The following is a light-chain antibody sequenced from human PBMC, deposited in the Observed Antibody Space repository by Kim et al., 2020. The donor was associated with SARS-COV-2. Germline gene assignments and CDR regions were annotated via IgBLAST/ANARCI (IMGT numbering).Light chain of an antibody. V-gene: IGLV1-40*01. J-gene: IGLJ3*02. Sequence: VTISCTGSSSNSGAGDDVLWYQQLPGTAHKPIIFVNSNRPSGFPDRFSGSKSGTSASLAITGLQAEDEADYFCQSYDTSLSGSRVFGGGTKVTVL. CDR2: VNS. CDR3: QSYDTSLSGSRV. CDR1: SSNSGAGDD.